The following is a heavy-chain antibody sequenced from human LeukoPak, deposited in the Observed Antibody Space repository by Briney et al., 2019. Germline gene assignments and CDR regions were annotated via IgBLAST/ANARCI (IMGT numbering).Heavy chain of an antibody. CDR2: IYSGGST. J-gene: IGHJ4*02. CDR3: ARNVGY. Sequence: GGSLRLSCAVSGLTVSNNYMSWVRQAPGKGLEWVSVIYSGGSTYYADSVNGRFTISRDNSKNTVYLQMNSLRDEDTAVYYCARNVGYWGQGTLVTVSS. CDR1: GLTVSNNY. V-gene: IGHV3-53*01. D-gene: IGHD1-26*01.